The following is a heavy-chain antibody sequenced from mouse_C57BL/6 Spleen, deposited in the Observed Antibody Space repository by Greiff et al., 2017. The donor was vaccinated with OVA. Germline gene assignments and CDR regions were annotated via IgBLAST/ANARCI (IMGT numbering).Heavy chain of an antibody. J-gene: IGHJ4*01. CDR3: ATSMMVTHYAMDY. Sequence: EVQLQQSGPELVKPGASVKISCKASGYTFTDYYMNWVKQSHGKSLEWIGDINPNNGGTSYNQKFKGKATLTVDKSSSTAYMELRSLTSEDSAVYYCATSMMVTHYAMDYWGQGTSVTVSS. V-gene: IGHV1-26*01. CDR2: INPNNGGT. D-gene: IGHD2-3*01. CDR1: GYTFTDYY.